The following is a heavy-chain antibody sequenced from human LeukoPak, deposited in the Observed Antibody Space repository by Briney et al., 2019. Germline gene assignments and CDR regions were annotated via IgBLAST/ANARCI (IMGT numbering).Heavy chain of an antibody. CDR1: GFTFSSHG. CDR2: ISSSSSYI. V-gene: IGHV3-21*01. Sequence: GGSLRLSCAASGFTFSSHGMSWVRQAPGKGLEWVSSISSSSSYIYYADSVKGRFTISRDNSKNTLYLQMNSLRAEDTAVYYCAKEGCSGGSCYFPHWGQGTLVTVSS. D-gene: IGHD2-15*01. CDR3: AKEGCSGGSCYFPH. J-gene: IGHJ4*02.